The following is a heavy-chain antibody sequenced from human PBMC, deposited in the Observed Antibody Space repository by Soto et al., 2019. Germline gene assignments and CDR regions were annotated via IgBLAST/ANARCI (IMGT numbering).Heavy chain of an antibody. CDR3: ASVLRYFDWDYAFDI. Sequence: QVQLVESGGGVVQPGRSLRLSCAASGFTFSTYGMHWVSQAPGKGLEWVAVIWNDGSTKYYADSVKGRFTISREDSKNQPYLQMNSLRAEETVVYYWASVLRYFDWDYAFDIWGKETMVTVSS. J-gene: IGHJ3*02. CDR1: GFTFSTYG. V-gene: IGHV3-33*01. CDR2: IWNDGSTK. D-gene: IGHD3-9*01.